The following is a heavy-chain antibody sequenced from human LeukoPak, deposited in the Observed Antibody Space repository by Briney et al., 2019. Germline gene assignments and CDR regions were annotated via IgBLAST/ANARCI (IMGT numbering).Heavy chain of an antibody. D-gene: IGHD5-24*01. CDR2: IYPGDSDT. Sequence: GVSLKISCKGSGYRFTSYWIGWVRQMPGKGLEWMGIIYPGDSDTRYSPSFQGQVTISADKSISTAYLQWSSLKASDTAMYYCARVSRDGYNSATYYFDYWGQGTLVTVSS. J-gene: IGHJ4*02. CDR3: ARVSRDGYNSATYYFDY. CDR1: GYRFTSYW. V-gene: IGHV5-51*01.